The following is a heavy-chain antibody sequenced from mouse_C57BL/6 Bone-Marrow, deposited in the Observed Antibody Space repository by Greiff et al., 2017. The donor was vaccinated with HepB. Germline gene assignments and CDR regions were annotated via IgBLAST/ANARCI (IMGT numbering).Heavy chain of an antibody. CDR3: ARDTPYYGSSYRFAY. J-gene: IGHJ3*01. V-gene: IGHV3-6*01. CDR2: ISYDGSN. D-gene: IGHD1-1*01. CDR1: GYSITSGYY. Sequence: VQLKESGPGLVKPSQSLSLTCSVTGYSITSGYYWNWIRQFPGNKLEWMGYISYDGSNNYNPSLKNRISITRDTSKKQFFLKLNSVTTEDTATYYCARDTPYYGSSYRFAYWGQGTLVTVSA.